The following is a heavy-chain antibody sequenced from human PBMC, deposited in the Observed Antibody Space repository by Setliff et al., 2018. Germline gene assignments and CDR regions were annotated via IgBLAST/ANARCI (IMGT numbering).Heavy chain of an antibody. Sequence: ASVKVSCKASGYTFTGYYMHWVRQAPGQGLEWMGWINPNSGGTNYAQKFQGWATMTRDTSISTAYMELSRLRSDDTAVYYCARDDSLASDAFDIWGQGTMVTVSS. D-gene: IGHD2-21*02. CDR1: GYTFTGYY. CDR3: ARDDSLASDAFDI. V-gene: IGHV1-2*04. J-gene: IGHJ3*02. CDR2: INPNSGGT.